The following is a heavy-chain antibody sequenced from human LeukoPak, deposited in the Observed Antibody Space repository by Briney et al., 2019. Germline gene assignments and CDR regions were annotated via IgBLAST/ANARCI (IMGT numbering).Heavy chain of an antibody. CDR3: ARGGRYQLLETDY. Sequence: SETLSLTCTLSGGSISSGDYYWSWIRQPPGKGLEWIGYIYYSGSTYYNPSLKSRVTISVDTSKNQFSLKLSSVTAADTAVYYCARGGRYQLLETDYWGQGTLVTVSS. CDR2: IYYSGST. J-gene: IGHJ4*02. CDR1: GGSISSGDYY. D-gene: IGHD2-2*01. V-gene: IGHV4-30-4*08.